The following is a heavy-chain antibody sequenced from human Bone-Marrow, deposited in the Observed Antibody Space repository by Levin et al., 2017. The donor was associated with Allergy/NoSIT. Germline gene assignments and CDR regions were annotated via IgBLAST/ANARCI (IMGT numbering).Heavy chain of an antibody. D-gene: IGHD3-9*01. CDR3: ARVPALRFLDWFLDY. Sequence: SETLSLTCTVSGDSIISATYYWGWVRQPPGKGLEWIGSVYFSGSTYLSPFLKSRVTMSVDTSRSHFSLNLSSVTAADTAVYYCARVPALRFLDWFLDYWGRGVLVTVSS. J-gene: IGHJ4*02. CDR2: VYFSGST. V-gene: IGHV4-39*02. CDR1: GDSIISATYY.